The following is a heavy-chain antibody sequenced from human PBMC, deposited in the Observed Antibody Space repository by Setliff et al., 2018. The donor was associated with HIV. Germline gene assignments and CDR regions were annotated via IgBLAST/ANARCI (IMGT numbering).Heavy chain of an antibody. Sequence: PGGSLRLSCAASGFTFSNYAMSWVRQAPEKGLEWVSAISGSGGSTYYADSVKGRFTISRDNSKNTLYLQMNSLRAEDTAVYYCARSEGSPPNYNFWSGPGYYFDYWGQGTLVTVSS. V-gene: IGHV3-23*01. CDR1: GFTFSNYA. CDR2: ISGSGGST. D-gene: IGHD3-3*01. J-gene: IGHJ4*02. CDR3: ARSEGSPPNYNFWSGPGYYFDY.